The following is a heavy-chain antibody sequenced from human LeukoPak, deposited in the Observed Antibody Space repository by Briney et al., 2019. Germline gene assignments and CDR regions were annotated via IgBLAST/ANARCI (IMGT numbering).Heavy chain of an antibody. J-gene: IGHJ4*02. V-gene: IGHV1-2*02. CDR1: GYTFTGYF. Sequence: ASVKVSCKASGYTFTGYFMHWVRQAPGQGLEWMGWINPNSGGTNYAQKFQGRVTMTRDTSISTAYMELSRLRSDDTAVYYCARDHELDSSSWYYFDYWGQGTLVTVSS. CDR3: ARDHELDSSSWYYFDY. CDR2: INPNSGGT. D-gene: IGHD6-13*01.